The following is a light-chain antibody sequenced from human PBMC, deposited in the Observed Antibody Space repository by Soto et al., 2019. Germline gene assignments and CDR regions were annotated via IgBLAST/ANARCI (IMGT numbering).Light chain of an antibody. CDR1: QSIGSN. CDR2: AAS. V-gene: IGKV3-15*01. CDR3: QQYNNWPPWT. J-gene: IGKJ1*01. Sequence: EIVMTQSPATLSVSPGERATLSCRASQSIGSNLAWYQQKTGQAPTLLIYAASIRATDFPARFSGSGSGTECTLTISGLQSDDFAVYFCQQYNNWPPWTFVHGTKVEIK.